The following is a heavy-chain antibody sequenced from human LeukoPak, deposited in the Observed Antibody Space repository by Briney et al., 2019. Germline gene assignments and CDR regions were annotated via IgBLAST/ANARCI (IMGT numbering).Heavy chain of an antibody. J-gene: IGHJ4*02. CDR1: GFTFSSYA. V-gene: IGHV3-30*03. D-gene: IGHD3-10*01. CDR2: ISSDGRDK. CDR3: AGDYSGSGSVDY. Sequence: GRSLRLSCVASGFTFSSYAMHWVLQAPGKGLEWVSVISSDGRDKYYADSVKGRFTISRDNSKNTLYLQMNSLRAEDTAVYYCAGDYSGSGSVDYWGQGTLVTVSS.